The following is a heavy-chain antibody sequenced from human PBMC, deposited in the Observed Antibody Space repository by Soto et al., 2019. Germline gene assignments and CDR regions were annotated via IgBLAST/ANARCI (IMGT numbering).Heavy chain of an antibody. V-gene: IGHV1-8*01. D-gene: IGHD3-10*01. J-gene: IGHJ5*02. CDR2: MNTNSGDT. CDR3: ARNPPLTGWFDP. Sequence: QAHLVQSGAEVKKPGASVKVSCRASGYTFTNYVINWVRQATGQGPDWLGWMNTNSGDTGYEQKFQGRVTLTRDTSRTTAYLELNNLAFEDTAVYYCARNPPLTGWFDPWGQGTLVIVSS. CDR1: GYTFTNYV.